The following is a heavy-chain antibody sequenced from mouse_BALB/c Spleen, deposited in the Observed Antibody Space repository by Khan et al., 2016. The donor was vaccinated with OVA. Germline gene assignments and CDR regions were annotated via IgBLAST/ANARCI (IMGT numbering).Heavy chain of an antibody. D-gene: IGHD2-1*01. V-gene: IGHV1-5*01. CDR2: IYPGNSDT. CDR3: TDGNYVGWFAY. CDR1: GYSFTSYW. J-gene: IGHJ3*01. Sequence: EVQLQESGTVLARPGASVKMSCKASGYSFTSYWMHWVKQRPGQGLEWIGAIYPGNSDTSYNQKFKGKAKLTAVTSASTAYMELSSLTNEDSAVYDRTDGNYVGWFAYWGQGTLVTVSA.